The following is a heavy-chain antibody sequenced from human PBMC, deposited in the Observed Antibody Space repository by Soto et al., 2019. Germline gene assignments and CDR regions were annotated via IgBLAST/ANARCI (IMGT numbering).Heavy chain of an antibody. D-gene: IGHD2-15*01. V-gene: IGHV4-30-4*01. J-gene: IGHJ4*02. Sequence: QVQLQESGPGLVKPSQTLSLTCTVSGGSISSGDYYWSWIRQPPGKGLEWIGYIYYSGSTYYNPSLTSRVTISVDTSKNQFSLKLSFVTAADTAVYYCARYCSGGSCYEGRSSLFDYWGQGTLVTVSS. CDR2: IYYSGST. CDR3: ARYCSGGSCYEGRSSLFDY. CDR1: GGSISSGDYY.